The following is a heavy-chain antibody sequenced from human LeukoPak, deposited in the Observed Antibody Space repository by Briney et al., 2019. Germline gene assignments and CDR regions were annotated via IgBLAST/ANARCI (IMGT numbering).Heavy chain of an antibody. J-gene: IGHJ4*02. V-gene: IGHV4-39*01. D-gene: IGHD5-18*01. CDR1: GGSISSSSYH. Sequence: SETLSLTCTVSGGSISSSSYHWGWIRQPPGKGLEWIGSVYYSGNTYYNPSLKSRVTISVDTSKNQFSLKLSSVTAADTAVYYCARHRSGAYSYGVLYYWGQGTLVTVSS. CDR2: VYYSGNT. CDR3: ARHRSGAYSYGVLYY.